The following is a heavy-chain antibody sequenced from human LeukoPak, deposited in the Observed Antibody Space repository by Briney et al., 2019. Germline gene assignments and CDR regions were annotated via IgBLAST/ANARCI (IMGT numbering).Heavy chain of an antibody. V-gene: IGHV4-39*07. D-gene: IGHD3-22*01. CDR2: INHSGST. Sequence: SETLSLTCTVSGGSISSGGYYWSWIRQPPGKGLEWIGEINHSGSTNYNPSLKSRVTISVDTSKNQFSLKLSSATAADTAVYYCAGGSFRSDTYYYDSRPPYYFDYWGQGTLVTVSS. J-gene: IGHJ4*02. CDR1: GGSISSGGYY. CDR3: AGGSFRSDTYYYDSRPPYYFDY.